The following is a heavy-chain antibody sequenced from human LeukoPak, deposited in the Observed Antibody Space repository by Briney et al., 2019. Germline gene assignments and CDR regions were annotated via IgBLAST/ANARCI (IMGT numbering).Heavy chain of an antibody. D-gene: IGHD5-18*01. CDR3: TRHVYSYGGYFDY. CDR1: GFTFSSYA. CDR2: ISYDGSNK. Sequence: GGSLRLSCAASGFTFSSYAMHWVRQAPGKGLEWVAVISYDGSNKYYADSVKGRFTISRDNSKNTLFLQMNSLRAEDTAVYYCTRHVYSYGGYFDYWGQGTLVTVSS. J-gene: IGHJ4*02. V-gene: IGHV3-30*04.